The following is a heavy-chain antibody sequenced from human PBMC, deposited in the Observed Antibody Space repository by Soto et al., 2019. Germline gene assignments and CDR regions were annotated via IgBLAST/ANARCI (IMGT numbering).Heavy chain of an antibody. D-gene: IGHD6-25*01. V-gene: IGHV3-53*01. CDR3: ARDKTQAAGWFDP. J-gene: IGHJ5*02. CDR1: GLTVSNSF. Sequence: PGGSLRLSCAASGLTVSNSFMHWLRQPPGKGLEWVAVLYSSEATYYADSVKGRFTISRDNVKNIVYLQMDSLRAEDTAVYYCARDKTQAAGWFDPWGQGTPVTVS. CDR2: LYSSEAT.